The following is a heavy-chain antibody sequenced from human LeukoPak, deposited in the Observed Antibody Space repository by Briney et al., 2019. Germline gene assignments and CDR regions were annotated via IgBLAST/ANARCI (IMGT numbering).Heavy chain of an antibody. CDR1: GITFSSYW. Sequence: PGGSLRLSCAASGITFSSYWMHWVRQAPGKGLVWVSRINSDGSSTSYADSVKGRFTISRDNAKNTLYLQMNSLRAEDTAVYYCARSGVGLRAPIDAFDIWGQGTMVTVSS. V-gene: IGHV3-74*01. J-gene: IGHJ3*02. D-gene: IGHD4-17*01. CDR2: INSDGSST. CDR3: ARSGVGLRAPIDAFDI.